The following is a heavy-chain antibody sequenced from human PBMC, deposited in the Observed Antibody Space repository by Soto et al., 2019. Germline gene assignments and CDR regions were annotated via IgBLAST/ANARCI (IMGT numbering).Heavy chain of an antibody. V-gene: IGHV3-23*01. CDR3: VREGSGWYSRGSFDF. CDR2: ISGSGGSA. Sequence: GGSLRLSCAASGFTFSNYAMNWVRQAPGKGLEGVSVISGSGGSAYYADSVQGRFTISRDNSKNTLYLQMNSLRAEDTAIYYCVREGSGWYSRGSFDFWGRGTMVTVSS. J-gene: IGHJ3*01. CDR1: GFTFSNYA. D-gene: IGHD6-19*01.